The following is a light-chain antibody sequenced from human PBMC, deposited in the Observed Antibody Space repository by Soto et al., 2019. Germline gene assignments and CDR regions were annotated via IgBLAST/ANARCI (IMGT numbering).Light chain of an antibody. Sequence: IQLTQCPASLSASLGARVTITCRASQGISSYLAWYQQKPGKAPKLLIYAASTLQSGVPSRFSGSGSGTDFTLTIISLQPEDFATYYCQQLNSYPITFGQGTRLEIK. J-gene: IGKJ5*01. CDR2: AAS. V-gene: IGKV1-9*01. CDR3: QQLNSYPIT. CDR1: QGISSY.